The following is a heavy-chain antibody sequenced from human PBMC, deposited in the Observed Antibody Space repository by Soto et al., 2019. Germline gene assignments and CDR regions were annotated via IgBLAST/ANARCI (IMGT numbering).Heavy chain of an antibody. CDR1: GGTFSSYA. J-gene: IGHJ4*02. CDR2: ISAYNGNT. D-gene: IGHD2-15*01. Sequence: ASVKVSCKASGGTFSSYAISWVRQAPGQGLEWMGWISAYNGNTNYAQKLQGRVTMTTDTSTSTAYMELRSLRSDDTAVYYCAREGCSGGSCYLDYWGQGTLVTVSS. CDR3: AREGCSGGSCYLDY. V-gene: IGHV1-18*01.